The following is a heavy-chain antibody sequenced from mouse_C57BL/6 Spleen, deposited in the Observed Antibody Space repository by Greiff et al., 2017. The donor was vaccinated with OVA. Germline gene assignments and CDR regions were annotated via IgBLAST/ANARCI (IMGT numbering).Heavy chain of an antibody. CDR1: GYTFTDYY. CDR2: INPNNGGT. V-gene: IGHV1-26*01. CDR3: ARDDYDYDEGFDY. Sequence: EVQLQQSGPELVKPGASVKISCKASGYTFTDYYMNWVKQSHGKSLEWIGDINPNNGGTSYNQKFKGKATLTVDKSSSTAYMELRSLTSEDSAVYYCARDDYDYDEGFDYWGQGTTLTVSS. D-gene: IGHD2-4*01. J-gene: IGHJ2*01.